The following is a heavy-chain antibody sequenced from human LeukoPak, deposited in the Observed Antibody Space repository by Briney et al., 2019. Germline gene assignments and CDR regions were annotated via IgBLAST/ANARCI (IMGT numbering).Heavy chain of an antibody. CDR1: GYTFTGYY. D-gene: IGHD4-23*01. CDR2: INPNSGGI. CDR3: ARPHDYGGDDAFDI. V-gene: IGHV1-2*02. J-gene: IGHJ3*02. Sequence: GASVKVSCKASGYTFTGYYMHWVRQAPGQGLEWMGWINPNSGGINYAQKFQGRVTMTRDTSISTAYMELSRLRSDDTAVYYCARPHDYGGDDAFDIWGQGTMVTVSS.